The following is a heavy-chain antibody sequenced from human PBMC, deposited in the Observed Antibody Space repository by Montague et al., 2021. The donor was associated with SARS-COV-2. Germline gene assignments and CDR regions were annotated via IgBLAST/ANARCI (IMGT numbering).Heavy chain of an antibody. CDR3: ARSTVTNSPFGFSNKLRSRYNGMDV. Sequence: SETLSLTCAVYGGSFSGYSLNWIRQPPGKGLEWIGEINHSGSTNXNPSLKSRVTIAVDTSKNQVSLKLTSVTAADTAVFYCARSTVTNSPFGFSNKLRSRYNGMDVWGQGTTVTVSS. J-gene: IGHJ6*02. CDR2: INHSGST. D-gene: IGHD4-17*01. CDR1: GGSFSGYS. V-gene: IGHV4-34*01.